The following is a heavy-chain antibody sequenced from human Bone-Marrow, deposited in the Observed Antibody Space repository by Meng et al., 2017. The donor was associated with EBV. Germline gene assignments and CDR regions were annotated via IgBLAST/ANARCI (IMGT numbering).Heavy chain of an antibody. J-gene: IGHJ5*02. Sequence: QVELPESGRGPVKSYWTLSVTCGVSGGSISSENWWTWVRQPPGKGLEWVGEIHHGGSTTYNPSLKSRVTISLDKSKNQFSLRLTSVTAADTAVYYCSIIIYGSGLNSWFDTWGQGTLVTVSS. CDR2: IHHGGST. CDR1: GGSISSENW. CDR3: SIIIYGSGLNSWFDT. D-gene: IGHD3-10*01. V-gene: IGHV4-4*02.